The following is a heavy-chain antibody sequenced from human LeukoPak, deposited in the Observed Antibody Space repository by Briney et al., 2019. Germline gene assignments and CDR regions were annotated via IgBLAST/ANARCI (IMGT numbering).Heavy chain of an antibody. D-gene: IGHD3-16*01. CDR3: VRTPPNWGADY. Sequence: ASVKVSCKASGYTFTSYDINWVQQATGQGLEWMGWMSPNSGDTGYAQEFQGRLTMTRDTSISTAYMELSSLRSEDTAVYYCVRTPPNWGADYWGQGTLVTVSS. CDR1: GYTFTSYD. CDR2: MSPNSGDT. J-gene: IGHJ4*02. V-gene: IGHV1-8*01.